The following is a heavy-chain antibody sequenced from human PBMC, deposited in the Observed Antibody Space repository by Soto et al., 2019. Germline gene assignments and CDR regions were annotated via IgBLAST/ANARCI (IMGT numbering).Heavy chain of an antibody. CDR2: IYWDDDK. Sequence: GSGPTLVNPTQTLTLTCTFSGFSLSTSGVSVGWIRQPPGKALEWLALIYWDDDKRYSPSLNNRLTITKDTSKNQVVLTMTNMDPVDTATYYCAHRRRFYGSGSHYYNWFDPWGQGTLVTVSS. J-gene: IGHJ5*02. D-gene: IGHD3-10*01. V-gene: IGHV2-5*02. CDR3: AHRRRFYGSGSHYYNWFDP. CDR1: GFSLSTSGVS.